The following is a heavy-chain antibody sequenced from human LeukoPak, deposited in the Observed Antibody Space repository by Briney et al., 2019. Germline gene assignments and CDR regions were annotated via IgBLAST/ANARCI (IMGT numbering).Heavy chain of an antibody. CDR1: GGSISNNY. CDR2: IHYSGST. CDR3: ARDYYGSGSYYKRT. J-gene: IGHJ5*02. V-gene: IGHV4-59*01. D-gene: IGHD3-10*01. Sequence: SETLSLTCTVSGGSISNNYWSWIRQAPGKGLEWIAYIHYSGSTNYNPSLKSRVTISVDTSKNQFSLKLSSVTAADTAVYYCARDYYGSGSYYKRTWGQGTLVTVSS.